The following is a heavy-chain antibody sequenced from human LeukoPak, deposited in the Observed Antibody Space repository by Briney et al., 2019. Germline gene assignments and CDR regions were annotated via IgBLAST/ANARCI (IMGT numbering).Heavy chain of an antibody. CDR2: INHSGYT. CDR1: GGSFSAFY. J-gene: IGHJ4*02. Sequence: PSETLSLTCAVSGGSFSAFYWSWIRQPPGKGLEWTGEINHSGYTNYNASLKSRLTISVDTPRNQFSLNLNSATAADTAVYYCARTFWTYDYWGQGTLVTVSS. D-gene: IGHD3/OR15-3a*01. V-gene: IGHV4-34*01. CDR3: ARTFWTYDY.